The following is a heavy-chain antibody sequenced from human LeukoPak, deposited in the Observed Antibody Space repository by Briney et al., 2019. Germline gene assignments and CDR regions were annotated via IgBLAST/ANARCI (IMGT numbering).Heavy chain of an antibody. CDR2: IIPIFGTA. D-gene: IGHD6-13*01. CDR3: ARDYGDSSSWYGVFYWFDP. CDR1: GGTFSSYA. V-gene: IGHV1-69*05. J-gene: IGHJ5*02. Sequence: SVKVSCKASGGTFSSYAICWVRQAPGQGLEWMGRIIPIFGTANYAQKFQGRVTITTDESTSTAYMELSSLRSEDTAVYYCARDYGDSSSWYGVFYWFDPWGQGTLVTVSS.